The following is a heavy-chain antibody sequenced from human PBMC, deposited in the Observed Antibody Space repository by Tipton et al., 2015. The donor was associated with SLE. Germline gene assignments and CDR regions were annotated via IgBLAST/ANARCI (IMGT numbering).Heavy chain of an antibody. D-gene: IGHD6-13*01. Sequence: TLSLTCDLNGGSFSGNYWGWIRQPPGKGLEWIGEVNHSGSTYYSPSLKSRVTISVDTSKNQFSLKLSSETAADTAVYYCARGPLTIDIPAAGVIDYWGQGTLVTVSS. CDR2: VNHSGST. J-gene: IGHJ4*02. CDR1: GGSFSGNY. CDR3: ARGPLTIDIPAAGVIDY. V-gene: IGHV4-34*01.